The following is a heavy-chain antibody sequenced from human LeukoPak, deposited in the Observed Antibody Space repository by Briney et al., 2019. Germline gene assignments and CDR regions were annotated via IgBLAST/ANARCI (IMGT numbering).Heavy chain of an antibody. Sequence: SETLSLTCTVSGGSISSSSYYWGWIRQPPGKGLEWIGSIYYSGSTYYNPSLKSRVTISVDRSKNQFSLKLSSVTAADTAVYYCASTRAAAGWGTYFDYWGQGTLVTVSS. CDR2: IYYSGST. V-gene: IGHV4-39*07. CDR1: GGSISSSSYY. J-gene: IGHJ4*02. D-gene: IGHD6-13*01. CDR3: ASTRAAAGWGTYFDY.